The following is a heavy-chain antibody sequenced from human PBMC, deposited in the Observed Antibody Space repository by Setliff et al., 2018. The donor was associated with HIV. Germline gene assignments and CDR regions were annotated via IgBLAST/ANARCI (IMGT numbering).Heavy chain of an antibody. CDR3: AGGPGTTSIDY. CDR1: GGSFSGYY. Sequence: SETLSLTCAVYGGSFSGYYWSWIRQPPGKGLEWIGEINHSGSTNYNMSLRSRVTISLDASRNQFSLELISVTAADTAVYYCAGGPGTTSIDYWAQGTLVTVS. D-gene: IGHD1-26*01. J-gene: IGHJ4*02. V-gene: IGHV4-34*01. CDR2: INHSGST.